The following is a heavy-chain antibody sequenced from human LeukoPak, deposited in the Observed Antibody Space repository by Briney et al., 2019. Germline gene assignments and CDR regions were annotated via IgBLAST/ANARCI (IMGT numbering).Heavy chain of an antibody. V-gene: IGHV4-30-2*01. CDR3: ARVRNPDSFDV. CDR1: GDSISSGAYS. J-gene: IGHJ3*01. CDR2: IYHSGST. Sequence: SETLSLTCAVSGDSISSGAYSWSWIRRPPGKGLEWIGYIYHSGSTYYNPSLKSRVTISLDRSKNQFSLKLNSVAAADTAVYYCARVRNPDSFDVWGQGTMVTVSS.